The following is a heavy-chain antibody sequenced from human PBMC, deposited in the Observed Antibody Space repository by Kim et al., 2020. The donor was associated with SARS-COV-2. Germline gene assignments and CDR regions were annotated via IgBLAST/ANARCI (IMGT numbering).Heavy chain of an antibody. CDR2: ST. V-gene: IGHV3-23*01. CDR3: AKSLEYYFDY. Sequence: STTYHDSVKGRFTISRANAKNTLYLQMNSLRAEDTAVYYCAKSLEYYFDYWGQGTLVTVSS. J-gene: IGHJ4*02.